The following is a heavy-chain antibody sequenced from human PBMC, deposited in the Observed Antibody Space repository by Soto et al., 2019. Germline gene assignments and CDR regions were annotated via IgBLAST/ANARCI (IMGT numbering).Heavy chain of an antibody. CDR3: ASGDDSPSLAWFDY. CDR2: IIPIFGTA. Sequence: GASVKVSCKASGGTFSSYAISWVRQAPGQGLEWMGGIIPIFGTANYAQKFQGRVTITADESTSTAYMELSSLRSEDTAVYYCASGDDSPSLAWFDYWGQGTLVTGSS. D-gene: IGHD3-22*01. J-gene: IGHJ4*02. V-gene: IGHV1-69*13. CDR1: GGTFSSYA.